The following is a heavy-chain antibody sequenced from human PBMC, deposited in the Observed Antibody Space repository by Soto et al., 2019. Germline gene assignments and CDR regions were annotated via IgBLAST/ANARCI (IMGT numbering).Heavy chain of an antibody. J-gene: IGHJ4*02. CDR1: GFTFNTYA. CDR3: APSCSGGACYLFDY. D-gene: IGHD2-15*01. Sequence: EVQLLESGGGLVKPGGSLRPSCAASGFTFNTYAMSWVRQAPGKGLEWVSTISGSDGSTYYADSVRGRFTISRDNSKNTLYLQMNSLRAGDTAVYYCAPSCSGGACYLFDYWGQGTLVTVSS. V-gene: IGHV3-23*01. CDR2: ISGSDGST.